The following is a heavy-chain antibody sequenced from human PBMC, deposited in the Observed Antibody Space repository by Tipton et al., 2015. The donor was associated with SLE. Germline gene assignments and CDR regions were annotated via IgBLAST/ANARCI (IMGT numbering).Heavy chain of an antibody. D-gene: IGHD3-22*01. Sequence: LRLSCAVSGYSISSGYYWGWVRQPPGKGLEWVGSIYHSGSTYYNPSLKSRVTISVATSKNQFSLKLSSVTAADTAVYYCARDGAMIVPRGSFDIWGQGTMVTVSS. V-gene: IGHV4-38-2*02. J-gene: IGHJ3*02. CDR3: ARDGAMIVPRGSFDI. CDR2: IYHSGST. CDR1: GYSISSGYY.